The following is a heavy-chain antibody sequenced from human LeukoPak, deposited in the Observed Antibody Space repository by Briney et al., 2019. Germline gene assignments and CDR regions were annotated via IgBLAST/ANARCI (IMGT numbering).Heavy chain of an antibody. J-gene: IGHJ4*02. D-gene: IGHD2-15*01. V-gene: IGHV3-23*01. Sequence: PGGSLRLSCAASGFTYSSYSMSWVRQAPGKGLEWVSSISSSGGNTYYPDSVKGRFTISRDNSKNTMYLQMNSLRAEDTAVYYCTTDRWWLAGLSQEAGWGQGTLVTVSA. CDR1: GFTYSSYS. CDR2: ISSSGGNT. CDR3: TTDRWWLAGLSQEAG.